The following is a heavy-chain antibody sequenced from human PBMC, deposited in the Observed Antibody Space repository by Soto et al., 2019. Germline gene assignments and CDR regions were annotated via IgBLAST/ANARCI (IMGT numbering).Heavy chain of an antibody. D-gene: IGHD3-3*01. CDR2: INHSGST. V-gene: IGHV4-34*01. CDR1: GGSFSGYY. CDR3: ARGITIFGVVIEDYYYYMDV. J-gene: IGHJ6*03. Sequence: SETLSLTCAVYGGSFSGYYWSWIRQPPGKGLEWIGEINHSGSTNYNPSLKSRVTISVDTSKNQFSLKLSSVTAADTAVYYCARGITIFGVVIEDYYYYMDVWGKGTTVTVSS.